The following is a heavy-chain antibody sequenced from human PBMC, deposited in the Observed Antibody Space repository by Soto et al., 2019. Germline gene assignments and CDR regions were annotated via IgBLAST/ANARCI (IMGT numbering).Heavy chain of an antibody. D-gene: IGHD6-19*01. CDR2: ISHDGSIK. J-gene: IGHJ3*02. CDR1: GFTFSSYG. Sequence: QVRLVESGGGVVQPGGSLRLSCAASGFTFSSYGMLWVRQAPGKGLEWVALISHDGSIKSYSDSVRGRFTISRDPYTNPLYLQMDSLRPDDTSMYYCVKDGAHSRGWCDALDIWGQGTMVAVSS. V-gene: IGHV3-30*18. CDR3: VKDGAHSRGWCDALDI.